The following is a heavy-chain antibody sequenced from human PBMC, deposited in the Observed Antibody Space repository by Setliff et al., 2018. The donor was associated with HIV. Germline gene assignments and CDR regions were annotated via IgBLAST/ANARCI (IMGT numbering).Heavy chain of an antibody. Sequence: PSETLSLTCTVSGDSIGTTTYYCGWIRQSPEKGLEWIGSIYVSGSAYYNPSLESRVTISVDTSKNQFSLKLNSVTAADTAVYYCARHGNQWLVTIDYWGQGTLVTVSS. V-gene: IGHV4-39*01. CDR3: ARHGNQWLVTIDY. D-gene: IGHD6-19*01. J-gene: IGHJ4*02. CDR1: GDSIGTTTYY. CDR2: IYVSGSA.